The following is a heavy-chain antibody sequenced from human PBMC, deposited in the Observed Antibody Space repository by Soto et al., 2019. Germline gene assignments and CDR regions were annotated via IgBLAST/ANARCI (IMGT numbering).Heavy chain of an antibody. Sequence: GASVKVSCKASGGTFSSYAISWVRQAPGQGLEWMGGIIPIFGTANYAQKFQGRVTITADESTSTAYMELSSLRSEDTAVYYCARGALVSSSSNKPPLDFDYWGQGTLVNVSS. D-gene: IGHD6-6*01. CDR2: IIPIFGTA. J-gene: IGHJ4*02. V-gene: IGHV1-69*13. CDR1: GGTFSSYA. CDR3: ARGALVSSSSNKPPLDFDY.